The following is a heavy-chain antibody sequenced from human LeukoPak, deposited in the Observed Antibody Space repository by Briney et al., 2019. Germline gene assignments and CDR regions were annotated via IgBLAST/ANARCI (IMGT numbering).Heavy chain of an antibody. CDR1: GYTLTELS. CDR2: FDPEDGET. D-gene: IGHD3-22*01. J-gene: IGHJ4*02. V-gene: IGHV1-24*01. Sequence: AASVKVSCKVSGYTLTELSMHWVRQAPGKGLEWMGGFDPEDGETIYAQKFQCRVTMTEDTSTDTAYMELSSLRSEDTAVYYCATRYYDSSGYYYYFDYWGQGTLVTVSS. CDR3: ATRYYDSSGYYYYFDY.